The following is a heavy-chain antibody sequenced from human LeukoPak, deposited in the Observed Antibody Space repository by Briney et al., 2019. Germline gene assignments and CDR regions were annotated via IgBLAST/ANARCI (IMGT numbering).Heavy chain of an antibody. J-gene: IGHJ4*02. Sequence: GGSLRLSCAASGFTFSSYAMSWVRQAPGKGLEWVSSISGSGGDTYYGDSVKGRFTISRDNSKNTLYLQVNSLRAEDTAVYYCVLGSPFDYWGQGTLVTVSS. CDR3: VLGSPFDY. V-gene: IGHV3-23*01. CDR2: ISGSGGDT. D-gene: IGHD3-10*01. CDR1: GFTFSSYA.